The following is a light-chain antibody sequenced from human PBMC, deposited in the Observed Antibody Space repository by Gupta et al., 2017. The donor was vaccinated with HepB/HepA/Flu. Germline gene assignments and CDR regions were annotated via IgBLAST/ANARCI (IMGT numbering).Light chain of an antibody. CDR3: QRCKSTPWT. CDR2: TAS. CDR1: QNINKY. J-gene: IGKJ1*01. V-gene: IGKV1-39*01. Sequence: DIRMTQSPSSLSASVGDRVTITCRASQNINKYLNWYQQKPGKAPKLLIYTASNLQSGVPSRFGGSGSGTDFTLTISRLQPEDFAPYYCQRCKSTPWTFGPGTRVEVK.